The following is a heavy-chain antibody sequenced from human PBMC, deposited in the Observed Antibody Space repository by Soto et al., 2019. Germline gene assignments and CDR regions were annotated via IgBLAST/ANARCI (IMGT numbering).Heavy chain of an antibody. CDR3: ARVLHDYGDYGGEENWLEP. J-gene: IGHJ5*02. CDR1: GGSISSGGYS. CDR2: IYHSGST. V-gene: IGHV4-30-2*01. Sequence: SETLSLTCAVSGGSISSGGYSWSWIRQPPGKGLEWIGYIYHSGSTYYNPSLKSRVTISVDRSKNQFSLKLSSVTAADTAVYYCARVLHDYGDYGGEENWLEPWGQGTLVTVSS. D-gene: IGHD4-17*01.